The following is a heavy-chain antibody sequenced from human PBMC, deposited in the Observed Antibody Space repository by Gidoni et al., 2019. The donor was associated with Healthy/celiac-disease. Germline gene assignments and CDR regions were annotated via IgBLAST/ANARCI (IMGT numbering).Heavy chain of an antibody. Sequence: QVQLVESGGGVVQPGRSLRLSCAASGFTFSSYGMHWVRQAPGKGLGWVAVIWYDGSNKYYADSVKGRFTISRDNSKNTLYLQMNSLRAEDTAVYYCARDPNLTFGGVIAYGDYYGMDVWGQGTTVTVSS. D-gene: IGHD3-16*02. CDR1: GFTFSSYG. CDR2: IWYDGSNK. V-gene: IGHV3-33*01. CDR3: ARDPNLTFGGVIAYGDYYGMDV. J-gene: IGHJ6*02.